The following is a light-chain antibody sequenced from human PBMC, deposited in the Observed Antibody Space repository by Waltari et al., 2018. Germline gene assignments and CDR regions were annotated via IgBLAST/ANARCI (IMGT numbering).Light chain of an antibody. Sequence: QSVLTQPPSASGTPGQRVTISCSGSSSDIGSKYVYWYQQLPGTAPKLLIYRHTQRPQSSPDRFSASKSGTSASLAISGIRSEDEAHYYCAAQDDCLSAPVFFGGGTKLTVL. V-gene: IGLV1-47*01. CDR3: AAQDDCLSAPVF. CDR2: RHT. CDR1: SSDIGSKY. J-gene: IGLJ2*01.